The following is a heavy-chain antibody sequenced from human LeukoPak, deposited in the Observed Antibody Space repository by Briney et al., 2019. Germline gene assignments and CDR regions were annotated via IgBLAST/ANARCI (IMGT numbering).Heavy chain of an antibody. CDR2: IIPIFGTA. V-gene: IGHV1-69*05. Sequence: SVKVSCKASGGTFSSYAISWVRQAPGQGLEWMGGIIPIFGTANYAQKFQGRVTITTDESTSTAYMELSSLRSEDTAVYYCATTPPGRYDFWIGGYWGQGTLVTVSS. CDR3: ATTPPGRYDFWIGGY. CDR1: GGTFSSYA. J-gene: IGHJ4*02. D-gene: IGHD3-3*01.